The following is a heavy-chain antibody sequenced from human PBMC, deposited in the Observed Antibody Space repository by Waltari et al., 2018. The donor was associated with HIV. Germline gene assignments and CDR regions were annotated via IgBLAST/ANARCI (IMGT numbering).Heavy chain of an antibody. CDR3: AREMSLIRVIAVAMDV. CDR2: VNTANGHT. CDR1: GYSFTSHA. Sequence: VQLVQSGAEEKKPGASVKISCKASGYSFTSHAIHWVRQAPGQRLEWVGWVNTANGHTKESQNFQGRVTITRDTSATTASMELNSLRSEDTAVYYCAREMSLIRVIAVAMDVWGQGTTVTVSS. V-gene: IGHV1-3*05. J-gene: IGHJ6*02. D-gene: IGHD6-19*01.